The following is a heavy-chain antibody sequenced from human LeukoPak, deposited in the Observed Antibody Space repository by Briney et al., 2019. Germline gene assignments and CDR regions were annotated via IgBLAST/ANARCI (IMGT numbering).Heavy chain of an antibody. D-gene: IGHD6-13*01. Sequence: PGGSLRLSCAASGFTFSSYAMSWVRQAPGKGLEWVSAISGSGGSTYYADSVKGRFASSRDNSKNTLYLQMNSLRAEDTAVYYCAKSTQSSCWWVLMDVWGKGTTVTVSS. CDR3: AKSTQSSCWWVLMDV. J-gene: IGHJ6*03. CDR2: ISGSGGST. V-gene: IGHV3-23*01. CDR1: GFTFSSYA.